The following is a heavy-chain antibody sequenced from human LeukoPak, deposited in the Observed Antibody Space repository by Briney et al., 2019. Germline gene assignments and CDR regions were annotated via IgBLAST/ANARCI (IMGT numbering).Heavy chain of an antibody. CDR3: ARVRHFDWLPKLNWFDP. CDR2: IYYTGTT. CDR1: GGSISSSLYF. V-gene: IGHV4-39*07. Sequence: SETLSLTCSVSGGSISSSLYFWGWIRQPPGKGLEWIGNIYYTGTTYYKPSFNSRVTISVDTSKNQFSLKLSSVTAADTAVYYCARVRHFDWLPKLNWFDPWGQGTLVTVSS. D-gene: IGHD3-9*01. J-gene: IGHJ5*02.